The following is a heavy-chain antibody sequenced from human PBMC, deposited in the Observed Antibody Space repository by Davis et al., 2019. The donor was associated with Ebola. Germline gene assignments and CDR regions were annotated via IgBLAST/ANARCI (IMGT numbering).Heavy chain of an antibody. Sequence: GSLRLSCTVSGGSISSHYWSWIRQPPGKGLEWIGYIYYSGSTNYNPSLKSRVTMSVDTSKNQFSLRLNSVTAADTAVYYCARRATNYNYFDYWGQGTLVTVSS. V-gene: IGHV4-59*08. CDR1: GGSISSHY. D-gene: IGHD2-8*01. CDR2: IYYSGST. CDR3: ARRATNYNYFDY. J-gene: IGHJ4*02.